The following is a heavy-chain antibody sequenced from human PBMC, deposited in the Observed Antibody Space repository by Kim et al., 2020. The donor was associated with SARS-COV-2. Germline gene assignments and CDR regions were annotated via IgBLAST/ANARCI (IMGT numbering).Heavy chain of an antibody. D-gene: IGHD3-16*02. CDR3: ARVKPGELSCLDY. J-gene: IGHJ4*02. Sequence: YAQKFQGRVTMTRETSTSTVYMELSSLRSEDTAVYYCARVKPGELSCLDYWGQGTLVTVSS. V-gene: IGHV1-46*01.